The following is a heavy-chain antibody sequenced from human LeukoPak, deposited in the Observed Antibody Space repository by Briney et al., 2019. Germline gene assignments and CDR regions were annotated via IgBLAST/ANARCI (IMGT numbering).Heavy chain of an antibody. J-gene: IGHJ4*02. CDR1: GFTVSSGY. V-gene: IGHV3-43*02. Sequence: GGALRLSCAASGFTVSSGYMSWVRQAPGKGLEWVSLISGDGGSTFYADSVKGRFTISRDNSKNSLYLQMSSLRSEDTALYYCARESESSGWYDYWGQGTLVTVSS. CDR3: ARESESSGWYDY. CDR2: ISGDGGST. D-gene: IGHD6-19*01.